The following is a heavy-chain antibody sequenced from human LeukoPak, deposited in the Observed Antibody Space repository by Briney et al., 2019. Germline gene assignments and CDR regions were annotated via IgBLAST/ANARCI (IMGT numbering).Heavy chain of an antibody. D-gene: IGHD3-10*01. CDR1: GGSISSYY. CDR2: IYYSGST. V-gene: IGHV4-59*08. CDR3: ARRGYGSVFDH. J-gene: IGHJ4*02. Sequence: SETLSLTCTVSGGSISSYYWSWIRQPPGKGLEWIGYIYYSGSTNYNPSLKSRVTISVDTSKNQFSLKLSSVTAADTTVYYCARRGYGSVFDHWGQGTLVTVSS.